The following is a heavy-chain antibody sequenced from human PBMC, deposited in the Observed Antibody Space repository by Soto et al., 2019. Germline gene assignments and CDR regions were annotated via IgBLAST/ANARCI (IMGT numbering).Heavy chain of an antibody. CDR2: IWYDGSNK. J-gene: IGHJ6*03. Sequence: QVQLVESGGGVVQPGRSLRLSCAASGFTFSSYGMHWVRQAPGKGLEWVAVIWYDGSNKYYADSVKGRFTISRDNSKNTLYLQMNSLRAEDTAVYYCARDRGEIQLWLIYYYYMDVWGKGTTVTVSS. D-gene: IGHD5-18*01. CDR3: ARDRGEIQLWLIYYYYMDV. CDR1: GFTFSSYG. V-gene: IGHV3-33*01.